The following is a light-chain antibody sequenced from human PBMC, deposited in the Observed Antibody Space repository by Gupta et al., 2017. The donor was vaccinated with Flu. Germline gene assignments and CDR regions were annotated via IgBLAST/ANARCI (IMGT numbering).Light chain of an antibody. CDR2: KNS. J-gene: IGLJ3*02. V-gene: IGLV1-47*01. Sequence: QSVFTQPPSASGTPGRRVTMSCSGSNSNIGSNYVYWYKVFPESALKLVIYKNSQRPSGCPDRISGSNSGTSASLAISVLRSDDEADYYCAAWDDRFNSWLFGVGTKMTVL. CDR3: AAWDDRFNSWL. CDR1: NSNIGSNY.